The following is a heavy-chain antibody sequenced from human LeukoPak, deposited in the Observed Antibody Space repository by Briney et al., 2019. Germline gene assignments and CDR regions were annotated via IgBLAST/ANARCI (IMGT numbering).Heavy chain of an antibody. CDR3: ARAKTPRSSTIFGVVIKGGVFDS. CDR2: INPSDGAA. Sequence: GASVKLSCKASGYTFTAFYMHWLRQAPGQGLEWLGIINPSDGAASYAQKFQGRVTMTGDTSTNTVYMEVNGLRSEDTAMYYCARAKTPRSSTIFGVVIKGGVFDSWGKGTLVTVSS. CDR1: GYTFTAFY. V-gene: IGHV1-46*01. D-gene: IGHD3-3*01. J-gene: IGHJ5*01.